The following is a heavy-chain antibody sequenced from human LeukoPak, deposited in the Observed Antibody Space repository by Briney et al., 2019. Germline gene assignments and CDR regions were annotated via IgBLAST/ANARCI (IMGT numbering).Heavy chain of an antibody. D-gene: IGHD7-27*01. CDR2: VYYSGST. CDR1: GGFITAYY. Sequence: SETLSLTCTVSGGFITAYYWSWIRQPPGKGLEWIGYVYYSGSTEYNPSLRSRVTISLDMSKHQFSLNLTSVTAADTAVYYCASNTGTVFDYWGRGALVTVSS. CDR3: ASNTGTVFDY. V-gene: IGHV4-59*01. J-gene: IGHJ4*02.